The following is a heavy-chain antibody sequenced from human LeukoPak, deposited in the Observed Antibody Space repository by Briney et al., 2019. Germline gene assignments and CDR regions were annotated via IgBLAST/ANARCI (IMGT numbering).Heavy chain of an antibody. V-gene: IGHV3-53*01. CDR2: IYSGGST. D-gene: IGHD2-15*01. CDR3: ARDFSCSGVSCYRGSDY. CDR1: GFTFSSYD. Sequence: GSLRLSCAASGFTFSSYDMSWVRQAPGKGLEWVSIIYSGGSTYYADSVKGRFTISRDNSKNTLYLQMNSLRAEDTAVYYCARDFSCSGVSCYRGSDYWGQGTLVTVSS. J-gene: IGHJ4*02.